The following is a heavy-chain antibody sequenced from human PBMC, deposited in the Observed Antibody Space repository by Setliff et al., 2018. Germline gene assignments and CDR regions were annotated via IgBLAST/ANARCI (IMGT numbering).Heavy chain of an antibody. V-gene: IGHV4-59*01. Sequence: PSETLSLTCTVSGGSIRDYYWNWIRQSPGKGLELIGYIYYRGSTNYNSSLKSRVTISIDMSKNQFSLKLSSATAADTAVYFCAAVGTAAGGGWFDPWGRGTLVTVSS. J-gene: IGHJ5*02. CDR2: IYYRGST. D-gene: IGHD2-15*01. CDR3: AAVGTAAGGGWFDP. CDR1: GGSIRDYY.